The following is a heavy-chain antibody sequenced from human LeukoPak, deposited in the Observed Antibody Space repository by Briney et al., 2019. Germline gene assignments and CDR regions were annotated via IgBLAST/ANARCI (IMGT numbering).Heavy chain of an antibody. J-gene: IGHJ4*02. CDR2: IYYSGST. CDR1: GGSISSSSYY. Sequence: SETLSLTCTVSGGSISSSSYYWGWIRQPPGKGLEWIGSIYYSGSTYYNPSLKSRVTISVDTSKNQFSLKLSSVTAAGTAVYYCARLMRLGELSLYRRSDYWGQGTLVTVSS. CDR3: ARLMRLGELSLYRRSDY. D-gene: IGHD3-16*02. V-gene: IGHV4-39*01.